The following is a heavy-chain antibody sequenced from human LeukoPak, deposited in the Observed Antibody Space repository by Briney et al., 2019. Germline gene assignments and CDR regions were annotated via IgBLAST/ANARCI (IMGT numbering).Heavy chain of an antibody. J-gene: IGHJ4*02. Sequence: GGSLRLSCAASGFTFSSYSMNWVRQAPGRGLEWVSYISSSSSTIYYADSVRGRFTISRDNAKNSLYLQMNSLRDEDTAVYYCARVHRLQGIDKADNWGQGTLVTVSS. CDR3: ARVHRLQGIDKADN. V-gene: IGHV3-48*02. CDR2: ISSSSSTI. CDR1: GFTFSSYS. D-gene: IGHD2-15*01.